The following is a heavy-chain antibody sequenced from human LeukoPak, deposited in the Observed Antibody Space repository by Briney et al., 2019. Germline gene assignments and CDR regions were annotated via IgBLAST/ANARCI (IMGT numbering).Heavy chain of an antibody. V-gene: IGHV1-18*01. D-gene: IGHD6-19*01. Sequence: ASVKVSCEASGYSFANYGISWVRQAPGRGLEWMGWISAYNGNTKYAQKVLGRVTMTTDTSTTTAYMELRSLRSDDTAVYYCAKDPPPYSSGWYLPGYYFDYWGQGTLVTVSS. CDR3: AKDPPPYSSGWYLPGYYFDY. CDR2: ISAYNGNT. CDR1: GYSFANYG. J-gene: IGHJ4*02.